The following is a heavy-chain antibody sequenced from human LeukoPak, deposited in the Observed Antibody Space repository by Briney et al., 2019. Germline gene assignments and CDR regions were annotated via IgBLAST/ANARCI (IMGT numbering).Heavy chain of an antibody. D-gene: IGHD6-19*01. Sequence: ASVKVSCKASGYTFTGYYMHWVRQAPGQGLEWMGWINPNSGGTNYAQKFQGRVTMTRDTSISTAYMELSRLRSDDTAVYYCAGPLGYGSGWASLDYWGQGTLVTVSS. J-gene: IGHJ4*02. V-gene: IGHV1-2*02. CDR2: INPNSGGT. CDR1: GYTFTGYY. CDR3: AGPLGYGSGWASLDY.